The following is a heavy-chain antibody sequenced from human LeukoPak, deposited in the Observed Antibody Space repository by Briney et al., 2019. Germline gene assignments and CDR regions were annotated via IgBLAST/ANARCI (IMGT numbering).Heavy chain of an antibody. D-gene: IGHD2-15*01. CDR2: IYPNSGGT. J-gene: IGHJ4*02. Sequence: ASANVSCKSSGYTFTGYYMHGVRQAPGQGGAWVGWIYPNSGGTNYARKFKGRVTMTRDTSISTAYMELSRLRSDDTAVYYCARLARAWVVDVPWDYWGQGTLVTVSS. CDR3: ARLARAWVVDVPWDY. CDR1: GYTFTGYY. V-gene: IGHV1-2*02.